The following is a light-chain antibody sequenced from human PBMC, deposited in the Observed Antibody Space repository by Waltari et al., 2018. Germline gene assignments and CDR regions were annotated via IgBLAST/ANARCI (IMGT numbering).Light chain of an antibody. J-gene: IGLJ3*02. CDR1: RSDVGRYDL. V-gene: IGLV2-23*01. CDR2: EDS. CDR3: CSYADSRTWV. Sequence: QSALTQPASVSGSPGQSITISCTGSRSDVGRYDLVSWYQHNPDKAPQVIIFEDSKRPSGFSNPFSGSKSGNTASLTISGLQAEDEADYYCCSYADSRTWVFGGGTKLTVL.